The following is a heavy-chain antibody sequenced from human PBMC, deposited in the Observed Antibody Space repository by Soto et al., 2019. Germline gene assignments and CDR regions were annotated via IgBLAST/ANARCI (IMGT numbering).Heavy chain of an antibody. CDR3: AKRRKVVFLPWDY. D-gene: IGHD2-21*01. CDR1: GFTFSNYA. Sequence: EVQVLESGGGLVQPGGSLRLSCAGSGFTFSNYAMSWVRQAPGKGPEWVSDISNSGGRTDYADSVKGRFTISRDNSKNTLYLEMNSLRVEDTAVYYCAKRRKVVFLPWDYWDQGTLVTVSS. V-gene: IGHV3-23*01. J-gene: IGHJ4*02. CDR2: ISNSGGRT.